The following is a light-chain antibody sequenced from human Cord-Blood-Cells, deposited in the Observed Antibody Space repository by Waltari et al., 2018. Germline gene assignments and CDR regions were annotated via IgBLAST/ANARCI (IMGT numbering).Light chain of an antibody. Sequence: QSALTQPRSVSGSPGQSVTISCTGTSSDVGGYNYVSWYQQHPGKAPKLMIYDVSKRPSGVPDRFSGSKSGNTASLTISGLQAEDEAEDYCCSYAGSYTVVFGGGTKLTVL. V-gene: IGLV2-11*01. CDR1: SSDVGGYNY. J-gene: IGLJ2*01. CDR2: DVS. CDR3: CSYAGSYTVV.